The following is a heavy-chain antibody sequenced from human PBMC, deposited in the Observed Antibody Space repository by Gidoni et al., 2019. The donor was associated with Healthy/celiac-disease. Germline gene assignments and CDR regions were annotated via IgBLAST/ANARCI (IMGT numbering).Heavy chain of an antibody. V-gene: IGHV1-69*01. J-gene: IGHJ5*02. CDR2: IIPICGTA. CDR1: VGTFSSYA. CDR3: ARDGYYYDSSGYYYGEFDP. Sequence: QVQLVQSGAEVKKPGSSVKVSCKASVGTFSSYAISWVRQAPGQGLEWMGGIIPICGTANNAQKFQGRVTITADESTSTAYMELSSLRSEDTAVYYCARDGYYYDSSGYYYGEFDPWGQGTRVTVSS. D-gene: IGHD3-22*01.